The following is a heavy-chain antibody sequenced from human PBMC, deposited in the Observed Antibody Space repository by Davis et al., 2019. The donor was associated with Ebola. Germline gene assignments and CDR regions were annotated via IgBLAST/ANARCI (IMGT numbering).Heavy chain of an antibody. CDR1: GGSFSGYY. D-gene: IGHD4-17*01. Sequence: SETLSLTCAVYGGSFSGYYWSWIRQPPGKGLEWIGEINHSGSTNYNPSLKSRVTISVDTSKNQFSLKLSSVTPEDTAVYYCARGDYGDYWKMFDYWGQGTLVTVSS. V-gene: IGHV4-34*01. CDR3: ARGDYGDYWKMFDY. J-gene: IGHJ4*02. CDR2: INHSGST.